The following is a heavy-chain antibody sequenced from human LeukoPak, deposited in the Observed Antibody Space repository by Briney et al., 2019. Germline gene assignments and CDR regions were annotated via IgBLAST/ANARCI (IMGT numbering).Heavy chain of an antibody. D-gene: IGHD3-10*01. CDR1: GFTFSSYG. Sequence: GGSLRLSCAASGFTFSSYGMHWVRQAPGKGLEWVAVISYDGSNKYYADSVKGRFTISRDNSKSTLYLQMNSLRAEDTAVYYCAKEHGSGAVDPWGQGTLVTVSS. CDR2: ISYDGSNK. J-gene: IGHJ5*02. V-gene: IGHV3-30*18. CDR3: AKEHGSGAVDP.